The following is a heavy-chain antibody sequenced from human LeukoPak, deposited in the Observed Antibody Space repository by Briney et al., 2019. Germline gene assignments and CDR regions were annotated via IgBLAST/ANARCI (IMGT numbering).Heavy chain of an antibody. J-gene: IGHJ4*02. CDR2: IYHSGST. CDR3: ARHEAEMATILGGY. CDR1: GYSISSGYY. Sequence: KPSETLSLTCAVSGYSISSGYYWGWIRQPPGQGLEWIGSIYHSGSTFYNPSLKRRVTISVDTSKNQFSLRLGSVTAADTAVYYCARHEAEMATILGGYWGQGTLVTVSS. V-gene: IGHV4-38-2*01. D-gene: IGHD5-24*01.